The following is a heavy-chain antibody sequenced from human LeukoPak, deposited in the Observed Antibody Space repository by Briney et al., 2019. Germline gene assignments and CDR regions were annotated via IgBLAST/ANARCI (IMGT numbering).Heavy chain of an antibody. CDR3: ATGEMAGTKIDY. CDR2: FDPEDGET. D-gene: IGHD6-19*01. CDR1: GYTLTELS. V-gene: IGHV1-24*01. Sequence: ASVKVSCKVSGYTLTELSMHWVRQAPGKGLEWMGGFDPEDGETIYAQKFQGRVTMTEDTSTDTAYMELSSLRSEDTAVYYCATGEMAGTKIDYWGQGTLVTVSS. J-gene: IGHJ4*02.